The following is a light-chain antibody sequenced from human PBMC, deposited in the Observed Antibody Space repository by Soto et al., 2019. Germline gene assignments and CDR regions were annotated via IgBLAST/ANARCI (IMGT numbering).Light chain of an antibody. V-gene: IGKV1-27*01. CDR2: AAS. CDR1: QGISNY. CDR3: QKYNSAPFT. J-gene: IGKJ3*01. Sequence: DIQMPQAPSSLSASVGDRVTITCRASQGISNYLAWYQQKPGKVPKLLIYAASTLQSGVPSRFSGSGSGTDFTLTISSLQPEDVATYYWQKYNSAPFTFGPGTKVDIK.